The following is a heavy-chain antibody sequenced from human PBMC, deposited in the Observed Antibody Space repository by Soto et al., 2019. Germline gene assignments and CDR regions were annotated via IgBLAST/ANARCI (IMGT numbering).Heavy chain of an antibody. V-gene: IGHV4-30-2*01. J-gene: IGHJ4*02. CDR2: TYHSGGA. D-gene: IGHD3-22*01. CDR3: ARDSRSGYYFDN. Sequence: QLQLQESGSGLVKPSQTLSLTCVVSGDSISSGGYSWNWIRQPPGKALEWIGHTYHSGGALYNPSLDSRVTISVDKSKNHFSLRLTSVTAADTDVYYCARDSRSGYYFDNWGQGTLVTVSS. CDR1: GDSISSGGYS.